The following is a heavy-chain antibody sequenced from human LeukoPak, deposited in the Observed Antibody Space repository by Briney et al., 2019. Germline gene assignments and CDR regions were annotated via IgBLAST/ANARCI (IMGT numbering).Heavy chain of an antibody. V-gene: IGHV4-4*02. CDR2: IHHRGTT. J-gene: IGHJ4*02. CDR3: ARAATYNLDY. Sequence: SETLSLTCAVSGTSISSGNWWSWVRQPPEGGLEWIGEIHHRGTTHYNPSLKSRVTITVDRSNNQLSLRLTSVTAADTAVYYCARAATYNLDYWGQGTLATVSS. CDR1: GTSISSGNW. D-gene: IGHD1-1*01.